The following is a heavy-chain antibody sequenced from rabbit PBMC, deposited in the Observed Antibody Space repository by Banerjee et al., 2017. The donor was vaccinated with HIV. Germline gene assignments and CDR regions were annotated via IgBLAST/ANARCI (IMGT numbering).Heavy chain of an antibody. J-gene: IGHJ4*01. Sequence: QLVESGGGLVQPGGSLKLSCKASGFDFSSYYMSWVRQAPGKGLEWIGYIDPVFGSTYYASWVNGRFTISSHNAQNTLYLQLNSLTVADTATYFCARAFYAGGTGIYIPYYYFNLRGPGTLVTVS. D-gene: IGHD4-2*01. V-gene: IGHV1S7*01. CDR3: ARAFYAGGTGIYIPYYYFNL. CDR1: GFDFSSYY. CDR2: IDPVFGST.